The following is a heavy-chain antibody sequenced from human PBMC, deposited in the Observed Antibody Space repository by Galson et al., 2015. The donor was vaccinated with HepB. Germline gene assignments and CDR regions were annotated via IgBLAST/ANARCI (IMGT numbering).Heavy chain of an antibody. CDR1: GFSLTAGGGG. Sequence: PALVKPTQTLTLTCTFSGFSLTAGGGGVGWIRQPPGKALEWLALIYWDDDKLYSPSLKNRLTITKDTSKNQVVLRMTNMDPVDTATYFCAHSDDVSGYFLPYLQHWGRGTLVAVSS. CDR3: AHSDDVSGYFLPYLQH. V-gene: IGHV2-5*02. J-gene: IGHJ1*01. CDR2: IYWDDDK. D-gene: IGHD3-22*01.